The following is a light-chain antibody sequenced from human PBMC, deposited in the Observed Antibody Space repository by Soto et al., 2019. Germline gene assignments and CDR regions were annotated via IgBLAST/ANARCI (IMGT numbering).Light chain of an antibody. J-gene: IGKJ1*01. CDR1: QSVNSW. Sequence: DIQMTQSPSTLSASLGDRVTITCRASQSVNSWLAWYQQKPGKAPKLLIYRASSSENGVPTRFGGGGSGTEFIFTISSLQADDSATYYRQQDSSDSTFGQGTKVEIK. CDR3: QQDSSDST. V-gene: IGKV1-5*03. CDR2: RAS.